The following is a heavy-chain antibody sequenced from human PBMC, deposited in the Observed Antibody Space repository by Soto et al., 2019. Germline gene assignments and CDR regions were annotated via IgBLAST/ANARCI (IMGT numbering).Heavy chain of an antibody. CDR3: ARLFRDVYNAVEY. V-gene: IGHV4-59*08. Sequence: SETLSLTCPVSGGSISSYHGSWIRQSPGKGLEWIGYTSNSAPTIYNPSLKSRVTISADTSKNQFSLRLSSVTAADTAVYFCARLFRDVYNAVEYWGQGALVTVSS. CDR1: GGSISSYH. J-gene: IGHJ4*02. CDR2: TSNSAPT. D-gene: IGHD3-3*01.